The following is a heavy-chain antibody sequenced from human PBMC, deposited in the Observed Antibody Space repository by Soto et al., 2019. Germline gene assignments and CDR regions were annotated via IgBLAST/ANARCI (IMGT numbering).Heavy chain of an antibody. D-gene: IGHD5-18*01. V-gene: IGHV4-61*01. CDR3: ARDSYGPPAFDY. Sequence: QVQLQESGPGLVKPSETLSLTCTVSGGSVSSGSYYWSWIRQPPGKGLEWIGYIYYSGSTNYNPSLKRRVTISVDTSKNQFSLKLSSVTAADTAVYYCARDSYGPPAFDYWGQGTLVTVSS. CDR2: IYYSGST. CDR1: GGSVSSGSYY. J-gene: IGHJ4*02.